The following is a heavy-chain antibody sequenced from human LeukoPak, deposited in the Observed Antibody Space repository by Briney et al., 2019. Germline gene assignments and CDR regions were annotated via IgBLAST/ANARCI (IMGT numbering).Heavy chain of an antibody. CDR1: GGSFSGYY. CDR2: INHSGST. Sequence: SETLSLTCAVYGGSFSGYYWSWIRQPPGKGLEWIGEINHSGSTNYNPSLKSRVTISVDTSKNQFSLKLSSVTAADTAVYYCARGRYYYDGSGYYSKYNWFDPWGQGTLVTVSS. CDR3: ARGRYYYDGSGYYSKYNWFDP. J-gene: IGHJ5*02. V-gene: IGHV4-34*01. D-gene: IGHD3-22*01.